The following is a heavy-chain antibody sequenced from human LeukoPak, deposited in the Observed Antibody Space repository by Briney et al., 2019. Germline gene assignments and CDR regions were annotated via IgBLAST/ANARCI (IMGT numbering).Heavy chain of an antibody. V-gene: IGHV4-34*01. CDR2: INHSGST. D-gene: IGHD3-3*01. CDR3: ARHQDFSQGMDV. J-gene: IGHJ6*02. CDR1: GGSFSGYY. Sequence: SETLSLTCAVYGGSFSGYYWSWIRQPPGKGLEWIGEINHSGSTNYNPSLKSRVTISVDTSKNQFSLKLSSVTAADTAVYYCARHQDFSQGMDVWGQGTTVTVSS.